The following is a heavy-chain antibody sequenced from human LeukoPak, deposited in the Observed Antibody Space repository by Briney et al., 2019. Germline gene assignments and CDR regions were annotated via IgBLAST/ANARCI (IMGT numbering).Heavy chain of an antibody. CDR3: ATDLYQQWPGPFDY. V-gene: IGHV3-33*01. Sequence: GGSLRLSCAASGFTSSSYGMHWVRQAPGKGLESLAVIWYDGSNKYYADSVKGRFTISRDNSKNTLYLQLNSLRAEDTAVYYCATDLYQQWPGPFDYWGQGTLVTVSS. D-gene: IGHD6-19*01. CDR1: GFTSSSYG. CDR2: IWYDGSNK. J-gene: IGHJ4*02.